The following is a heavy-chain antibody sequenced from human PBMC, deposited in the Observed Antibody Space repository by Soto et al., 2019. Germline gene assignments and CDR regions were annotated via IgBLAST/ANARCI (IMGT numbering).Heavy chain of an antibody. D-gene: IGHD2-15*01. CDR2: IYYSGST. CDR1: SGSISRYY. J-gene: IGHJ4*02. CDR3: ARSPYSTYFDY. Sequence: SQTRSLTCTVSSGSISRYYWSWIRQPPGKGLEWIGYIYYSGSTNYNPSLKSRVTISVDTSKNQFSLKLRSVSAADTALNYCARSPYSTYFDYWGKGTLVPVPQ. V-gene: IGHV4-59*01.